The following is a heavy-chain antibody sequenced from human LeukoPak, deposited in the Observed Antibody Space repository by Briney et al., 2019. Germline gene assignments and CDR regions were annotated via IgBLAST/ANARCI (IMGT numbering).Heavy chain of an antibody. J-gene: IGHJ4*02. Sequence: PGGSLRLSCAASGFTFSDYAMSWVRQAPGRGLEWVSTISGSGTNTYYADSVKGRFTLSRDESRNTVYLQLNKLRVEDTAIYYCARASWVSTADAVLWGQGTVVTVSS. CDR2: ISGSGTNT. V-gene: IGHV3-23*01. CDR1: GFTFSDYA. CDR3: ARASWVSTADAVL. D-gene: IGHD3-16*01.